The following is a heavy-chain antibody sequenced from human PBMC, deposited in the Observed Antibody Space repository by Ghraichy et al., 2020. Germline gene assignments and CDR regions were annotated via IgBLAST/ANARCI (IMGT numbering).Heavy chain of an antibody. J-gene: IGHJ6*02. V-gene: IGHV4-59*01. CDR1: GASISGFY. CDR2: IYYSGTT. D-gene: IGHD5-12*01. Sequence: SETLSLTCTVSGASISGFYWSWIRQPPGRGLEWIGHIYYSGTTNYSPSLKSRVTISVDTSKNQFSLKLSSVTAADTAVYYCARGGLGVANEYYYYYYGMDVWGQGTTVTVSS. CDR3: ARGGLGVANEYYYYYYGMDV.